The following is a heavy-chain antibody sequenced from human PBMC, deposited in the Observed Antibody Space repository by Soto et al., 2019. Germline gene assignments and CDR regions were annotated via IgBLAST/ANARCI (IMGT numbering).Heavy chain of an antibody. CDR2: ISGSGGST. CDR3: AKDQGYCSGGSCYLGAFDI. J-gene: IGHJ3*02. Sequence: GGSLRLSCAASGFTFSSHAMSWVRQAPGKGLEWVSAISGSGGSTYYADSVKGRFTISRDNSKNTLYLQMNSQRAEDTAVYYCAKDQGYCSGGSCYLGAFDIWGQGTMVTVSS. V-gene: IGHV3-23*01. D-gene: IGHD2-15*01. CDR1: GFTFSSHA.